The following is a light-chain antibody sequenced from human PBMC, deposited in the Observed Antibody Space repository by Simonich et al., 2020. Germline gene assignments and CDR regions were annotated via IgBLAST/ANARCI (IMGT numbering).Light chain of an antibody. J-gene: IGLJ2*01. CDR1: SSDVGGYNY. CDR3: SSYTSSSTPVV. V-gene: IGLV2-14*03. Sequence: QSALTQPASVSGSPGQSITISCTGTSSDVGGYNYVSWYQQHPGKAPKLMIYDVSNRPSGVSKRFSGSKSGNTASLTISGLQAEDEAEYYCSSYTSSSTPVVFGGGTKLTVL. CDR2: DVS.